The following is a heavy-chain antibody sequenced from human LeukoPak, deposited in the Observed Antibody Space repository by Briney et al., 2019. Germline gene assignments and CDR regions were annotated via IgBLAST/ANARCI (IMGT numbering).Heavy chain of an antibody. Sequence: PGGSLRLSCAASGFTFSSYAMSWVRQAPGKGLEWVSAITGTGSNTYYADSVRGRFTISRDNSKNTLFLQMNSLRVEDTAVYYCGRAEDSNGYYVPNWFDPWGQGTLVTVSS. V-gene: IGHV3-23*01. CDR3: GRAEDSNGYYVPNWFDP. J-gene: IGHJ5*02. CDR1: GFTFSSYA. D-gene: IGHD3-22*01. CDR2: ITGTGSNT.